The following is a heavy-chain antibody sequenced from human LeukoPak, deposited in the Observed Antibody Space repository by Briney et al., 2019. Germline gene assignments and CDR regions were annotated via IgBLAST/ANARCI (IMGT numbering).Heavy chain of an antibody. V-gene: IGHV3-53*01. D-gene: IGHD3-3*01. CDR2: IYSGGST. CDR1: GFTVSSNY. J-gene: IGHJ3*02. Sequence: GGSLRLSCAASGFTVSSNYMSWVRQAPGKGLEWVSIIYSGGSTFYADSVKGRFTISRDNSKNSLYLQMNSLRAEDTAVYYCARAVTIFGVVISSAFDIWGQGTMVTVSS. CDR3: ARAVTIFGVVISSAFDI.